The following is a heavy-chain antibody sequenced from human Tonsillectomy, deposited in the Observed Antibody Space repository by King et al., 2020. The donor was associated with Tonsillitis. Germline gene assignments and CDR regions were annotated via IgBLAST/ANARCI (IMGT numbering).Heavy chain of an antibody. V-gene: IGHV4-34*01. CDR2: INHSGST. CDR3: ARGDHDFWSGYYYNWFDP. CDR1: GGSFSGYY. Sequence: VQLQQWGAGLLKPSETLSLTCAVYGGSFSGYYWSWIRQPPGKGLEWIGEINHSGSTNYNPSLKSRVTISVDTSKNQFSLKLSSVTAADTAVYYCARGDHDFWSGYYYNWFDPWGQGTLVTVSS. J-gene: IGHJ5*02. D-gene: IGHD3-3*01.